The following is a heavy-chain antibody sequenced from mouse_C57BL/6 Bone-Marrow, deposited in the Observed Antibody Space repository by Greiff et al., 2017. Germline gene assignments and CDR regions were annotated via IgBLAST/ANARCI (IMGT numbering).Heavy chain of an antibody. V-gene: IGHV1-52*01. J-gene: IGHJ3*01. CDR3: ARGYYGSSSWFAY. CDR2: IDPSDSET. D-gene: IGHD1-1*01. CDR1: GYAFTSYW. Sequence: QVHVKQPGAELVRPGSSVKLSCKASGYAFTSYWMHWVKQRPIQGLEWIGNIDPSDSETHYNQKFKDKATLTVDKSSSTAYMQLSSLTSEDSAVYYCARGYYGSSSWFAYWGQGTLVTVSA.